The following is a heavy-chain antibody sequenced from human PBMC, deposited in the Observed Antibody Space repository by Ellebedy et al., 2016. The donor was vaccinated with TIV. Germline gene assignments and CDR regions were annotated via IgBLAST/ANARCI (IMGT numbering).Heavy chain of an antibody. CDR3: SAAYGRVTPAY. V-gene: IGHV4-61*01. J-gene: IGHJ4*02. Sequence: MPSETLSLTCTVPGGSVSSANYYWTWFRQPPGKGLEWIWYIYSSGRTDYKHSLKSRMAISVDTSRNQISLKLSSVTAADTAVYYCSAAYGRVTPAYWGQGTLVTVSS. D-gene: IGHD4-17*01. CDR2: IYSSGRT. CDR1: GGSVSSANYY.